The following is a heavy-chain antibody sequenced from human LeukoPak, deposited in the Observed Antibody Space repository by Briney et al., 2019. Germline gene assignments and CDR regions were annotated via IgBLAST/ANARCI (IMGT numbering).Heavy chain of an antibody. CDR3: ARDSITVSVGAFDM. V-gene: IGHV3-64*01. CDR2: ISSNGGST. CDR1: GFAFSHYA. D-gene: IGHD2-2*01. J-gene: IGHJ3*02. Sequence: GGYLRLSCAAPGFAFSHYAMHWDRQAPGKGLECVSAISSNGGSTYYANSVKGRFTISRDNSKNTLYLQMGSLRAEDMGVYYCARDSITVSVGAFDMGGKGKDVSVSS.